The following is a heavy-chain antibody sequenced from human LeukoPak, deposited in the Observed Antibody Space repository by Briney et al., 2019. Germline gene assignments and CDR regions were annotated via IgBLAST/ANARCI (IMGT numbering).Heavy chain of an antibody. J-gene: IGHJ4*02. CDR2: IIPIFGTA. CDR3: ARGGLVVPAAIGDC. D-gene: IGHD2-2*02. V-gene: IGHV1-69*01. Sequence: GSSVKVSYKASGGTFSSYAISWVRQAPGQGLEWMGGIIPIFGTANYAQKFQGRVTITADESTSTAYMELSSLRSEDTAVYYCARGGLVVPAAIGDCWGQGTLVTVSS. CDR1: GGTFSSYA.